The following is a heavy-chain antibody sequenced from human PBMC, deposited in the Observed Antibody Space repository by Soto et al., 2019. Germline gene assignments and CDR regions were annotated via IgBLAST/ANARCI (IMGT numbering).Heavy chain of an antibody. V-gene: IGHV5-51*01. J-gene: IGHJ6*02. D-gene: IGHD6-19*01. CDR2: IYPGDSDT. Sequence: PGESLKISCKASGYSFTSYWIGWVRQMPGKGLEWMRIIYPGDSDTKYSPSLQGQVTISADTSISTAYLQWTSLKASDTAMYYCARSRRGAYSSGWYSLSGYYNYGIDVWGQGTTVTVSS. CDR1: GYSFTSYW. CDR3: ARSRRGAYSSGWYSLSGYYNYGIDV.